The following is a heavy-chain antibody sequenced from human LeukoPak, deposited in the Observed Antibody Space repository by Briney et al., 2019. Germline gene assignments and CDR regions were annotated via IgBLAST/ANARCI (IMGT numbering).Heavy chain of an antibody. D-gene: IGHD2-15*01. CDR3: ARQEYCSGGSCYTWFDP. V-gene: IGHV5-51*01. Sequence: PGESLKISCKGSGYIFVSYWIDWVRQIPGRGLEWMGMIYPADSDIRYSPSFQGQVTISADKSISTAYLQWSSLKASDTAMYYCARQEYCSGGSCYTWFDPWGQGTLVTVSS. J-gene: IGHJ5*02. CDR1: GYIFVSYW. CDR2: IYPADSDI.